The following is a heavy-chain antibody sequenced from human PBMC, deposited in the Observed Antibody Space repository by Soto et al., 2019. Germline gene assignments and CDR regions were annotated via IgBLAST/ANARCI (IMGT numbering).Heavy chain of an antibody. CDR3: TTHYITGTSLVLGY. D-gene: IGHD1-20*01. Sequence: GGSLRLSCVASGFTFSSYSMVWVRQAPGKGLEWVGRIKSKTDGGTTDYAAPVKGRFTISRDDSKNTLYLQMNSLKTEDTAVYYCTTHYITGTSLVLGYWGQGTLVTVSS. CDR2: IKSKTDGGTT. CDR1: GFTFSSYS. V-gene: IGHV3-15*01. J-gene: IGHJ4*02.